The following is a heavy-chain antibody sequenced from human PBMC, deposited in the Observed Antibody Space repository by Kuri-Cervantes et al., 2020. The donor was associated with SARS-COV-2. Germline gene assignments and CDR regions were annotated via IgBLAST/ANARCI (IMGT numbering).Heavy chain of an antibody. D-gene: IGHD1-7*01. J-gene: IGHJ5*02. Sequence: LRLSCTVSGGSISSGGYYWSWIRQHPGKGLEWIGYIYYSGSTYYNPSLKSRVTMSVDTSKNQFSLKLSSVTAADTAVYYCAREGDTNWNYNWFDPWGQGTLVTVSS. CDR2: IYYSGST. CDR3: AREGDTNWNYNWFDP. CDR1: GGSISSGGYY. V-gene: IGHV4-31*03.